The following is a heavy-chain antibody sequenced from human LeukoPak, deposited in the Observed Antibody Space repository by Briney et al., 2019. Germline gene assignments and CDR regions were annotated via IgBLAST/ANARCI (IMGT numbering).Heavy chain of an antibody. V-gene: IGHV4-34*01. CDR3: ARTLDTTGYFRNFDY. J-gene: IGHJ4*02. CDR1: GGSFRGYY. Sequence: SETLSLTCGIYGGSFRGYYWSWIRQPPGKGLEWIGEISHSGGTNYNPSLKSRVTISGGTSKNQFSLTLYSVTAADTAVYYCARTLDTTGYFRNFDYWGQGSPVTVSS. CDR2: ISHSGGT. D-gene: IGHD3-9*01.